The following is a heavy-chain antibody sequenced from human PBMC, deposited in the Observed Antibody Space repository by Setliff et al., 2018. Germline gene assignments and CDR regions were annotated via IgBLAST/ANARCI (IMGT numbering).Heavy chain of an antibody. CDR1: GFNFSNYW. V-gene: IGHV3-7*03. J-gene: IGHJ4*02. CDR2: IKQDGREK. Sequence: LRLSCVVSGFNFSNYWMSWVRQVPGKGLEWVANIKQDGREKNYADSVKGRFTISRDNVRSSLFLQMNSLRVEDTAVYYCARDQDGRGPAADYWGQGTLVTVSS. CDR3: ARDQDGRGPAADY. D-gene: IGHD2-2*01.